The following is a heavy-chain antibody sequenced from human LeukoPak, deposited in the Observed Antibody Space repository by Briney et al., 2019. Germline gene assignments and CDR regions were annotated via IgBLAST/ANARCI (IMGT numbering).Heavy chain of an antibody. Sequence: ASVKVSCKASGYTFTSYGISWVRQAPGRGLERMGWISAYNGNTNYAQKLQGRVTMTTDTSTSTAYMELRSLRSDDTAVYYCARDGLVRYYDSSGYYFYYYGMDVWGQGTTVTVSS. J-gene: IGHJ6*02. V-gene: IGHV1-18*01. CDR2: ISAYNGNT. CDR3: ARDGLVRYYDSSGYYFYYYGMDV. D-gene: IGHD3-22*01. CDR1: GYTFTSYG.